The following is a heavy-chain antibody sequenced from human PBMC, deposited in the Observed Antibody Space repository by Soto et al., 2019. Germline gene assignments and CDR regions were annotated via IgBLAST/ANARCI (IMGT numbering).Heavy chain of an antibody. Sequence: GASVQVSCKASGYTFTGYYMHWVRQAPGQGLEWMGWINLNSGGTNYAQKFQGWVTMTRDTSISTAYMDLSRLRSDDTAVYYCARGIEYSSSSGLINYYYYYMDVWGKGTTVTVSS. CDR2: INLNSGGT. J-gene: IGHJ6*03. D-gene: IGHD6-6*01. CDR1: GYTFTGYY. CDR3: ARGIEYSSSSGLINYYYYYMDV. V-gene: IGHV1-2*04.